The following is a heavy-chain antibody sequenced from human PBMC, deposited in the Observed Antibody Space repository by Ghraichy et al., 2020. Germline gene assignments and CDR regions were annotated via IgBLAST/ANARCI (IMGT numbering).Heavy chain of an antibody. CDR2: INHSGST. CDR1: GGSFSGYY. J-gene: IGHJ4*02. CDR3: ARGPPKGPKMEHYFDY. Sequence: SQTLSLTCAVYGGSFSGYYWSWIRQPPGKGLEWIGEINHSGSTNYNPSLKSRVTISVDTSKNQFSLKLSSVTAADTAVYYCARGPPKGPKMEHYFDYWGQGTLVTVSS. V-gene: IGHV4-34*01. D-gene: IGHD1-1*01.